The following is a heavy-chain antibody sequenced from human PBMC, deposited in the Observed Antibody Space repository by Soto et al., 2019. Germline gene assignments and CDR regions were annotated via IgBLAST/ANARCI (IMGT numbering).Heavy chain of an antibody. D-gene: IGHD3-10*01. V-gene: IGHV3-21*01. CDR1: GFTFSNHA. CDR2: IDSSSSFI. CDR3: ARDPLWSGEIGNFDY. J-gene: IGHJ4*02. Sequence: EVQLVESGGSLVKPGGSLGLSCAASGFTFSNHAMNWVRQAPGKGLEWVSSIDSSSSFIYYADSVKGPFTISKDDAKNAVYLEMSGLRAEDTVDYYCARDPLWSGEIGNFDYWGQGALVTVSS.